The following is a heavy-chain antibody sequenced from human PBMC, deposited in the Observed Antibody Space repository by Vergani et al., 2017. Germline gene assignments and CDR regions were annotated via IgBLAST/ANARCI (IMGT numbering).Heavy chain of an antibody. J-gene: IGHJ2*01. D-gene: IGHD5-18*01. Sequence: QVQLVQSGAEVKKPGSSVKVSCKASGGTFSSYTISWVRQAPGQGLEWMGRIIPILGIANYAQKFKGRVTITADKSTSTAYMGLSSLRSEDTAVYYCARGGVDTAMDWYFDLWGRGTLVTVSS. CDR1: GGTFSSYT. CDR2: IIPILGIA. V-gene: IGHV1-69*02. CDR3: ARGGVDTAMDWYFDL.